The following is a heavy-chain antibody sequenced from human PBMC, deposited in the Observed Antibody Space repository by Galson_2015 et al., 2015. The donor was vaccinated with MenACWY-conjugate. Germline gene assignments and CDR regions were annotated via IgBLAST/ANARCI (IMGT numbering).Heavy chain of an antibody. CDR2: IYPGDSDT. Sequence: SGAEVKKPGESLKISCTGSGYSFTSYWIGWVRQMPGKGLEWMGIIYPGDSDTRYSPSFQGQVTISADKSISPASLQWSSLKASDTAMYYCARRGGSPTLGFDPWGQGTLVTVSS. CDR1: GYSFTSYW. J-gene: IGHJ5*02. CDR3: ARRGGSPTLGFDP. D-gene: IGHD1-26*01. V-gene: IGHV5-51*01.